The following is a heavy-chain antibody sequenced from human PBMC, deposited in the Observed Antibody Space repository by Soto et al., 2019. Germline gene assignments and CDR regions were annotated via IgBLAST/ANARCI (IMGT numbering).Heavy chain of an antibody. V-gene: IGHV4-59*01. Sequence: SETLSLTGTVSGGSIRNYYWSWIRQPPGKGLEWIGYVYSSGSTHYNPSLQSRVTISADTSKNQVSLKVNSVTAADTAVYYCARDHPHSYGVYYFDYWGQGTPVT. D-gene: IGHD5-18*01. CDR3: ARDHPHSYGVYYFDY. J-gene: IGHJ4*02. CDR1: GGSIRNYY. CDR2: VYSSGST.